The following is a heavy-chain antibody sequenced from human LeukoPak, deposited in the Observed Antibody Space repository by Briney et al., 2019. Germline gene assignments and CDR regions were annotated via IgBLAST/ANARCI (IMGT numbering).Heavy chain of an antibody. CDR3: ARHRPYYDILTGYYRGWFDP. CDR2: INHSGST. J-gene: IGHJ5*02. V-gene: IGHV4-34*01. Sequence: SETLSLTCTVSGGSISSYYWSWIRQPPGKGLEWIGEINHSGSTNYNPSLKSRVTISVDTSKNQFSLKLSSVTAADTAVYYCARHRPYYDILTGYYRGWFDPWGQGTLVTVSS. CDR1: GGSISSYY. D-gene: IGHD3-9*01.